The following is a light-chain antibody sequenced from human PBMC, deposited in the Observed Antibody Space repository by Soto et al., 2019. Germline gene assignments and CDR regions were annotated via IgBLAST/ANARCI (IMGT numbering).Light chain of an antibody. CDR3: SSYTSSSTGV. V-gene: IGLV2-14*03. J-gene: IGLJ3*02. CDR2: DVT. CDR1: SSDVGRYNY. Sequence: QSALTQPASMSGSPGQSITISCTGTSSDVGRYNYVSWYQQHPGKAPKLMIYDVTNRPSGVSDRFSGSKSGTTASLTISGLQAEDEADYYCSSYTSSSTGVFGGGTQLTVL.